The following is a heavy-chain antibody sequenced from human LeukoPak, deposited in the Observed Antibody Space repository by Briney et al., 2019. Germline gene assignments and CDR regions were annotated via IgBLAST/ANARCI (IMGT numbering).Heavy chain of an antibody. CDR2: IYYSGST. J-gene: IGHJ4*02. V-gene: IGHV4-59*01. Sequence: PSETLSLTCTVSGGSISSYYWSWIRQPPGKGLEWIGYIYYSGSTNYNPSLKSRVTISVDTSKNQFSLKLSSVTAADTAVYYCATGRPGYSYGLFDYWGQGTLVTVSS. CDR1: GGSISSYY. D-gene: IGHD5-18*01. CDR3: ATGRPGYSYGLFDY.